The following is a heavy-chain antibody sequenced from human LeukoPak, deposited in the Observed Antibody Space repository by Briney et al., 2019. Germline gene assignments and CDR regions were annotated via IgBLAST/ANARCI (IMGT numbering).Heavy chain of an antibody. Sequence: ASVKVSCKASGYIFTGYYMHWVRQAPGQGLEWMGWINPNSGGTNYAQKFQGRVTMTRDTSISTAYMELSRLRSEDTAVYYCATLRDGYNYFDYWGQGTLVTVSS. CDR2: INPNSGGT. V-gene: IGHV1-2*02. CDR3: ATLRDGYNYFDY. CDR1: GYIFTGYY. J-gene: IGHJ4*02. D-gene: IGHD5-24*01.